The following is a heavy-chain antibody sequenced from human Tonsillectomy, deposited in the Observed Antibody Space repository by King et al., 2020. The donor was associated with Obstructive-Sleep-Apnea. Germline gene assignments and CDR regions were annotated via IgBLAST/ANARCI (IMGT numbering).Heavy chain of an antibody. D-gene: IGHD2-21*01. CDR3: ASLIPRRNNWFDP. CDR2: ISYDGNIK. J-gene: IGHJ5*02. Sequence: VQLVESGGGVVQPGRSLRLSCAASGFTFSSYAMHWVRQAPGKGLEWVAVISYDGNIKYYADSVKGRFTISRDNSKNTLYLQMNNLRTADTAVYYCASLIPRRNNWFDPWGQGTLVTVSS. CDR1: GFTFSSYA. V-gene: IGHV3-30-3*01.